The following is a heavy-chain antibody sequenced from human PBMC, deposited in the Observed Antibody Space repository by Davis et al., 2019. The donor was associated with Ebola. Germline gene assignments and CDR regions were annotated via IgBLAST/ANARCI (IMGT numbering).Heavy chain of an antibody. CDR3: ARVRPPKTTTGGMDV. V-gene: IGHV1-46*01. CDR1: GYTFTSYY. J-gene: IGHJ6*02. D-gene: IGHD1-26*01. Sequence: AASVKVSCKASGYTFTSYYMHWVRQAPGQGLEWMGIINPSGGSTSYAQKFQGRVTMTRDTSTSTVYMELSSLRPEDTAVYYCARVRPPKTTTGGMDVWGQGTTVTVSS. CDR2: INPSGGST.